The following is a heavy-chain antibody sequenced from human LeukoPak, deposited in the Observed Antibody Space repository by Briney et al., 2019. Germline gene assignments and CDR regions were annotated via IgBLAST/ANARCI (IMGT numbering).Heavy chain of an antibody. CDR1: GYTFTSYA. Sequence: ASVKVSCTASGYTFTSYAMHWVRQAPGQRLEWMGWINAGNGNTKYSQKFQGRVTITRDTSARTAYMELSSLRSEDTAVYYCARDWGPLGYCSGGSCYYYYYGMDVWGKGTTVTVSS. D-gene: IGHD2-15*01. J-gene: IGHJ6*04. CDR2: INAGNGNT. V-gene: IGHV1-3*01. CDR3: ARDWGPLGYCSGGSCYYYYYGMDV.